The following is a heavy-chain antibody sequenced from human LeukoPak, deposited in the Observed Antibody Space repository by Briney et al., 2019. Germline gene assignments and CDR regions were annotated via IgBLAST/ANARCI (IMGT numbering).Heavy chain of an antibody. Sequence: GGSLRLSCEASGFTFSSYAMHWVRQAPGKGLEWVAVISYDGSNKYYADSVKGRFTISRDNSKNTLYLQMNSLRAEDTAVYYCARDGSVVVVTGELDYWGQGTLVTVSS. D-gene: IGHD2-21*02. CDR3: ARDGSVVVVTGELDY. J-gene: IGHJ4*02. CDR1: GFTFSSYA. V-gene: IGHV3-30-3*01. CDR2: ISYDGSNK.